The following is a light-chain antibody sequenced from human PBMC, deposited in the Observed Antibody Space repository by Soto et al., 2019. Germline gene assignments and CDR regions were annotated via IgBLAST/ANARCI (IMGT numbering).Light chain of an antibody. CDR1: SNDIGGYNY. Sequence: QSALTQPASVSGSPGQSITFSCTGSSNDIGGYNYVSWYQQHPGKAPKLMIFDVSNRPSGVSYRFSGSKSSNTASLTISGLQAEDVADYYCSSYTSSSTLLFGGGTKLTVL. CDR2: DVS. J-gene: IGLJ2*01. CDR3: SSYTSSSTLL. V-gene: IGLV2-14*01.